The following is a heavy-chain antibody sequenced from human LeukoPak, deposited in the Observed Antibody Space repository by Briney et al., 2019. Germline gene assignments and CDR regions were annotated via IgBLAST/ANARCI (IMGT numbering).Heavy chain of an antibody. Sequence: SGGSLRLSCAASGFTFSSYGMHWVRQAPGKGLEWVAVISFDGSNKYYADSVKGRFTISRDNAKNTLYLQMNSLRAEDTAVYYCARDPGGYPDYWGQGTLVTVSS. CDR3: ARDPGGYPDY. CDR2: ISFDGSNK. D-gene: IGHD5-12*01. CDR1: GFTFSSYG. V-gene: IGHV3-30*03. J-gene: IGHJ4*02.